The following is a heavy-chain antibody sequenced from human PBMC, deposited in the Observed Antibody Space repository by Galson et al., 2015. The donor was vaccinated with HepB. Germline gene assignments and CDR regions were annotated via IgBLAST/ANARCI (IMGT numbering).Heavy chain of an antibody. CDR1: GFTFSSYA. Sequence: SLRLSCAASGFTFSSYAMSWVRQAPGKGLEWVSAISGSGGSTYYADSVKGRFTISRDNSKNTLYLQMNSLRAEDTAVYCCAKGRVTMVRGVIPLYYYYGMDVWGQGTTVTVSS. CDR2: ISGSGGST. CDR3: AKGRVTMVRGVIPLYYYYGMDV. J-gene: IGHJ6*02. D-gene: IGHD3-10*01. V-gene: IGHV3-23*01.